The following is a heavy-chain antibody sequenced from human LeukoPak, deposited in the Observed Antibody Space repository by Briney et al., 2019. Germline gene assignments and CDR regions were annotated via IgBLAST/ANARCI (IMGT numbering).Heavy chain of an antibody. CDR1: GYTFTGYY. Sequence: GASVKVSCKASGYTFTGYYMHWVRQAPGQGLEWMGRINPNSGGTNYAQKFQGRVTMTRDTSISTAYMELSRLRSDDTAVYYCARRDSGSLGSSFDYWGQGTLVTVSS. CDR2: INPNSGGT. D-gene: IGHD1-26*01. J-gene: IGHJ4*02. CDR3: ARRDSGSLGSSFDY. V-gene: IGHV1-2*06.